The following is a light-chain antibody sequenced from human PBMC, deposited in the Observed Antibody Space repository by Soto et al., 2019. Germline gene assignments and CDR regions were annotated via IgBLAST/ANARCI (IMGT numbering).Light chain of an antibody. CDR1: QSVSSY. V-gene: IGKV3-20*01. J-gene: IGKJ5*01. CDR2: DAS. Sequence: EIVLAQAPASLSLSPGEGATLSCRASQSVSSYLAWYQQKPGQAPRLLIYDASNRATGIPARFSGSGSGTDFTLTISRLEPEDFAVYYCQQYGSSPPTFGQGTRLEIK. CDR3: QQYGSSPPT.